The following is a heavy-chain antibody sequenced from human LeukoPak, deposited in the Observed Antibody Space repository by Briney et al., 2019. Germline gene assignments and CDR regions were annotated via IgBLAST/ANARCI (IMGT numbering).Heavy chain of an antibody. CDR3: ASIGSGGYP. Sequence: PGGSLRLSCAASAFTFSSYGMHWVRQAPGKGLEWVSSISSSRSYIYYADSVKGRFTISRDNAKNSLYLQMNSLRAEDTAVYYCASIGSGGYPWGQGTLVTVSS. D-gene: IGHD3-16*02. V-gene: IGHV3-21*01. CDR1: AFTFSSYG. CDR2: ISSSRSYI. J-gene: IGHJ4*02.